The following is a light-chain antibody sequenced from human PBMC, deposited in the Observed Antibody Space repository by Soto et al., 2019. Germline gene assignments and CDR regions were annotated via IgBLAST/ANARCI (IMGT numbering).Light chain of an antibody. CDR1: QTIISY. CDR3: QQSYITFT. V-gene: IGKV1-39*01. CDR2: AAS. Sequence: DIQMTQSPSSLSASVGDRVTITSRASQTIISYLNWYQQKPGQAPKLLIYAASSLQSGVQSRFSGSGSGTDFSLTISSLQPEDFATYYCQQSYITFTLGQGTRLEIK. J-gene: IGKJ5*01.